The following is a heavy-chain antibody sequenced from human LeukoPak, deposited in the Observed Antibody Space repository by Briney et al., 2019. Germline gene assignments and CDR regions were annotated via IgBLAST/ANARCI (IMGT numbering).Heavy chain of an antibody. CDR3: ARGGCSSTSCFFDY. J-gene: IGHJ4*02. CDR1: GFTFSSYW. Sequence: GGSLRLSCAASGFTFSSYWMSWVRQAPGKGLEWVAVISYDGSNKYYADSVKGRFTISRDNSKNTLYLQMNSLRAEDTAVYYCARGGCSSTSCFFDYWGQGTLVTVSS. CDR2: ISYDGSNK. D-gene: IGHD2-2*01. V-gene: IGHV3-30-3*01.